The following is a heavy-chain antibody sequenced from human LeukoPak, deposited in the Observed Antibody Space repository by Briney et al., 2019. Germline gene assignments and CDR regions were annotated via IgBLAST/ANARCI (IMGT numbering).Heavy chain of an antibody. CDR2: ISSSGCTV. D-gene: IGHD3-10*01. CDR1: GFTFSDYY. V-gene: IGHV3-11*01. J-gene: IGHJ5*02. CDR3: ARAGVMVRGAILGNWFDP. Sequence: PGGSLRLSCAASGFTFSDYYMSWIRQAPGKGLEWVSYISSSGCTVYYADSVKGRYTISRDNAKNSLYLQMNSLRAEDTAVYYCARAGVMVRGAILGNWFDPWGQGTLVTVSS.